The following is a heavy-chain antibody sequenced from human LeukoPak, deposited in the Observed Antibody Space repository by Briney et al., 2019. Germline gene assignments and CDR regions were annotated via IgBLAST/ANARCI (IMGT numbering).Heavy chain of an antibody. V-gene: IGHV1-58*01. CDR3: ASDPPYTSSSAW. CDR1: GFTFTSTA. CDR2: ILVGSGNT. J-gene: IGHJ4*02. D-gene: IGHD2-2*01. Sequence: ASVTVSCKASGFTFTSTAVQWVRQARGQRLEWIGWILVGSGNTNYAQMFQERVTLTWDVSTSTAYMVLSSLRSEDTATYYCASDPPYTSSSAWWGQGTLVTVSS.